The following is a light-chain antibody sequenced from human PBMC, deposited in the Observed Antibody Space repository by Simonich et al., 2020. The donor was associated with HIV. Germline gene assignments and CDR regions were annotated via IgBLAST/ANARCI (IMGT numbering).Light chain of an antibody. V-gene: IGKV1-39*01. CDR1: QSISSY. CDR2: AAS. CDR3: QQANTFPRT. J-gene: IGKJ1*01. Sequence: DIQMTQSPSSLSASVGDRVTITCRESQSISSYLKWYQQKPGKATKLLIYAASTLQSGVPSRISGSGSGTDFTLTRSSLQPEYIATCYCQQANTFPRTFGEGTKVEIK.